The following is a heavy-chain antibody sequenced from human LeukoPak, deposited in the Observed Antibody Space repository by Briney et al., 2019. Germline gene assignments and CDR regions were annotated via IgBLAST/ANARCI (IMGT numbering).Heavy chain of an antibody. CDR3: ARAPGYDSSPPDY. Sequence: ASVKVSCKASGYTLTSYDINWVRQATGQGLEWMGWMNPNSGKTGYAQKFQGRITITRNTSISTAYMELSSLRSEDTAVYYCARAPGYDSSPPDYWGQGTLATVSS. CDR1: GYTLTSYD. CDR2: MNPNSGKT. V-gene: IGHV1-8*01. J-gene: IGHJ4*02. D-gene: IGHD3-3*01.